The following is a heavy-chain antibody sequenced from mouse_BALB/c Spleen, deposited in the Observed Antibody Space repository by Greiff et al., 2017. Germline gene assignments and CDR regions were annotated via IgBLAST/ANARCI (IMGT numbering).Heavy chain of an antibody. Sequence: EVQLQQSGAELVKPGASVKLSCTASGFYIKDTYMHWVKQRPEQGLEWIGRIDPANGNTKYDPKFQGKATITADTSSNTAYLQLSSLTSEDTAVYYCAFGGSRYYYAMDYWGQGTSVTVSS. CDR3: AFGGSRYYYAMDY. J-gene: IGHJ4*01. CDR1: GFYIKDTY. V-gene: IGHV14-3*02. D-gene: IGHD1-1*01. CDR2: IDPANGNT.